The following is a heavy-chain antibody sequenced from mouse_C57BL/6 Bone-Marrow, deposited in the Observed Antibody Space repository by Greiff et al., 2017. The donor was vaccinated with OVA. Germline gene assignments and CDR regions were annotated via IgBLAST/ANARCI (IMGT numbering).Heavy chain of an antibody. CDR1: GYTFTSYW. Sequence: EVQLQQSGTVLARPGASVKMSCKTSGYTFTSYWMHWVQQRPGQGLEWIGAIYPGNSDTSYNQKFKGKAKLTAVTSASNAYMELSSLTTEDSAVYYCTRSRDWGYFDYWGQGTTLTVSS. CDR3: TRSRDWGYFDY. V-gene: IGHV1-5*01. CDR2: IYPGNSDT. D-gene: IGHD4-1*01. J-gene: IGHJ2*01.